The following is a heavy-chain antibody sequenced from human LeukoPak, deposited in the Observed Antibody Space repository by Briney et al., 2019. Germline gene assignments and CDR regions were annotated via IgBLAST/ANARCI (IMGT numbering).Heavy chain of an antibody. D-gene: IGHD6-13*01. V-gene: IGHV3-33*01. J-gene: IGHJ6*02. CDR3: ARTDRAAAGTEYYYGMDV. CDR2: IWYDGSNK. CDR1: GFTFSSYG. Sequence: GRSLRLSCAASGFTFSSYGMHWVRQAPGKGLEWVAVIWYDGSNKYYADSVKGRFTISRDNSKNTLHLQMNSLRAEDTAVYYCARTDRAAAGTEYYYGMDVWGQGTTVTVSS.